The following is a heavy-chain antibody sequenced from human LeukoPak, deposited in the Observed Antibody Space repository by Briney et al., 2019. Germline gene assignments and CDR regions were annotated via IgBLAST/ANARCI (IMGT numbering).Heavy chain of an antibody. J-gene: IGHJ4*02. CDR1: GGSISSYY. CDR2: IYYSGST. Sequence: SETLSLTCTVSGGSISSYYWSWIRQPPGKGLEWIGYIYYSGSTNYNPSLKSRVTISVDTSKNQFSLKLSSVTAADTAVYYCARRSYYYDSSGYYHGYFDYWGQGTLVTVSS. D-gene: IGHD3-22*01. CDR3: ARRSYYYDSSGYYHGYFDY. V-gene: IGHV4-59*01.